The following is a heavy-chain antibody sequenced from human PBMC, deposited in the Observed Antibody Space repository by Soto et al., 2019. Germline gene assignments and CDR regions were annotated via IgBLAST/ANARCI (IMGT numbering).Heavy chain of an antibody. Sequence: QVQLVQSGAEVKKPGASVKVSCKASGYTFTSYDSNWVRQATGQGLEWMGWMNPNSGNTGYAQKFQGRVTMTRNTSISTDYMELSSLRSEDTAVYYCARGGYCSVGSCYYYYYGMDVWGQGTTVTVSS. CDR3: ARGGYCSVGSCYYYYYGMDV. V-gene: IGHV1-8*01. CDR2: MNPNSGNT. J-gene: IGHJ6*02. CDR1: GYTFTSYD. D-gene: IGHD2-15*01.